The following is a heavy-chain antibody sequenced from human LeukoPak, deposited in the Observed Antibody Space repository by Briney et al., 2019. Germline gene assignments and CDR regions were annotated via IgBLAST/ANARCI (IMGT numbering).Heavy chain of an antibody. CDR3: ARGQQWFDP. CDR1: GGSISSYY. J-gene: IGHJ5*02. CDR2: ISSSGTT. V-gene: IGHV4-59*08. D-gene: IGHD6-13*01. Sequence: SETLSLTCTVSGGSISSYYWSWIRQPPGKGLEWIGYISSSGTTKCNPSLKSRLTISVDTSKNQFSLKLTSVTAADTAVYYCARGQQWFDPWGQGTLVTVSS.